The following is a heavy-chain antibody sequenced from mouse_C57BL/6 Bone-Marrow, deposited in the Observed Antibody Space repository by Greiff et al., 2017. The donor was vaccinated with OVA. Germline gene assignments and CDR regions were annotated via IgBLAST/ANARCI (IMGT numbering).Heavy chain of an antibody. J-gene: IGHJ1*03. CDR1: GFTFSDYG. V-gene: IGHV5-17*01. D-gene: IGHD2-4*01. CDR2: ISSGSSTI. Sequence: EVQLQESGGGLVKPGGSLKLSCAASGFTFSDYGMHWVRQAPEKGLEWVAYISSGSSTIYYADTVKGRFTISRDNAKNTLFLQMTSLRSEDTAMYYCARTYDYDGYWYFDVWGTGTTVTVSS. CDR3: ARTYDYDGYWYFDV.